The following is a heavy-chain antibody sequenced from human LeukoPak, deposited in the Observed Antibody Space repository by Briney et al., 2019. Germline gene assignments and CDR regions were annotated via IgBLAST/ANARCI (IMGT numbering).Heavy chain of an antibody. CDR2: ISSSGSTI. D-gene: IGHD3-10*01. V-gene: IGHV3-11*01. Sequence: GGSLRLSCAASGFTFSDYYMSWIRQAPGKGLEWVSYISSSGSTIYYADSVKGRFTISRDNAKNSLYLQMNSLRAEDTAVYYCASGSITMVRGVIVQHWGQGTLVTVSS. CDR1: GFTFSDYY. CDR3: ASGSITMVRGVIVQH. J-gene: IGHJ1*01.